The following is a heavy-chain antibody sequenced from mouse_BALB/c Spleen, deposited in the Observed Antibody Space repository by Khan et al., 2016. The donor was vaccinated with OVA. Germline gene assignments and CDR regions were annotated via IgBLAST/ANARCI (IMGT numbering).Heavy chain of an antibody. CDR2: IYPGNGYT. V-gene: IGHV1S134*01. J-gene: IGHJ2*01. CDR1: GSTFTSYG. CDR3: TTAYYRYYFDY. Sequence: EVQLQESGAELGRPGSSVKLSCKTSGSTFTSYGIKWVKQRPGQGLEWIGYIYPGNGYTEYNEKFQGKAILTSDTSSSPAYMQLRSLTSEDSAMYFCTTAYYRYYFDYWGQGTTLTVSS. D-gene: IGHD2-12*01.